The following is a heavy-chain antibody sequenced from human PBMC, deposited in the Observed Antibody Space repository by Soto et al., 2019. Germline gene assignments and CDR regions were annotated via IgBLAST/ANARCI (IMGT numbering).Heavy chain of an antibody. Sequence: QVQLVQSGAEVKKPGSSVKVSCKASGGTFSSYAISWVRQAPGQGLEWMGGIIPIFGTANYAQKFQGRVTITADESTSTAYMELSSLRSEDMAVYYCASSLLGYCSGGSCYSVVYGYWGQGTLVTVSS. V-gene: IGHV1-69*12. D-gene: IGHD2-15*01. CDR2: IIPIFGTA. CDR1: GGTFSSYA. J-gene: IGHJ4*02. CDR3: ASSLLGYCSGGSCYSVVYGY.